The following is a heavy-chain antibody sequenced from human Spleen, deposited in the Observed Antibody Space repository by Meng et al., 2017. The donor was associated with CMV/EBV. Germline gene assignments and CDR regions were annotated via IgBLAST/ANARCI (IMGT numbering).Heavy chain of an antibody. Sequence: ASVKVSCKASGYTFTDYYMHWVRQAPGQGLEWMGWINPNSGGTNYAQKFQGRVTMTRVTSISTAYMELSRLRSDDTAVYYCASGTTLILVVNHPYGMDVWGQGTTVTVSS. CDR3: ASGTTLILVVNHPYGMDV. V-gene: IGHV1-2*02. J-gene: IGHJ6*02. CDR2: INPNSGGT. D-gene: IGHD3-22*01. CDR1: GYTFTDYY.